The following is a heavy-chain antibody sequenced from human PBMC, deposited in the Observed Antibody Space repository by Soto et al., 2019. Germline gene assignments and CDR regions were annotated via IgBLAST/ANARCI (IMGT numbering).Heavy chain of an antibody. Sequence: QVQLVQSGAEVKKPGASVKVSCKASGYTFTSYGISWVRQAPGQGLEWMGWISAYNGNTNYAQKLQGRVTMTTDTSTSTAYMELRSLRSADTAVYYCARSSWYCSSTSCYTVSGGYYGMDVWGQGTTVTVSS. CDR3: ARSSWYCSSTSCYTVSGGYYGMDV. CDR2: ISAYNGNT. V-gene: IGHV1-18*01. CDR1: GYTFTSYG. D-gene: IGHD2-2*02. J-gene: IGHJ6*02.